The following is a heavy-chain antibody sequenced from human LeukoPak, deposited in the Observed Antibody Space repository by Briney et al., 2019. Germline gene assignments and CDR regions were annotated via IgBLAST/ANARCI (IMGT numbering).Heavy chain of an antibody. D-gene: IGHD3-22*01. V-gene: IGHV4-34*01. J-gene: IGHJ4*02. CDR2: INHSGST. Sequence: SETLSLTCAVYGGSFSGYYWSWIRQPPGKGLEWIGEINHSGSTNYNPSLKSRVTISVDTSKNQFSLKLSSVTAADTAVYYCARDRKGSGYYYLDYWGQGTLVTVSS. CDR3: ARDRKGSGYYYLDY. CDR1: GGSFSGYY.